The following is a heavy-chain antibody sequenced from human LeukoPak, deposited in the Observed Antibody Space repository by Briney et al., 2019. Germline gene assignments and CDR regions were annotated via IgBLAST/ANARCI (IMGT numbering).Heavy chain of an antibody. CDR2: ISSSSSYI. CDR1: GFTFSSYS. Sequence: KPGGSLRLSCAASGFTFSSYSMNWVRQAPGKGLEWVSSISSSSSYIYYADSVKGRFTISRDNAKNSLYLQTNGLRAEDTAVYNCARQGSLWFGESREDYWGQGTLVTVSS. J-gene: IGHJ4*02. V-gene: IGHV3-21*01. D-gene: IGHD3-10*01. CDR3: ARQGSLWFGESREDY.